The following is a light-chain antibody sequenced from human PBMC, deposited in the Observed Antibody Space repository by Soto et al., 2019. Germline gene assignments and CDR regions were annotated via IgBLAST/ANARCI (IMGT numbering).Light chain of an antibody. CDR3: SSHASNNTSAV. CDR1: SSDIGGYNF. Sequence: QSALTQPPSASGSPGQSVTISCTGTSSDIGGYNFVSWYQQHPGKAPKLMIYEVSNRPSGVPDRFSGSKSGNTASLTVSGLQGEDDAAYYCSSHASNNTSAVFGGGTKLTVL. CDR2: EVS. J-gene: IGLJ3*02. V-gene: IGLV2-8*01.